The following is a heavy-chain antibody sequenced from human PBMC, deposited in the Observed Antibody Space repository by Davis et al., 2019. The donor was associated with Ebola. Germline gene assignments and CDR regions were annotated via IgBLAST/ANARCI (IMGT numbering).Heavy chain of an antibody. V-gene: IGHV1-2*02. D-gene: IGHD4-17*01. CDR3: ARDAVGDNILKLDY. CDR1: GGTFSNYA. J-gene: IGHJ4*02. Sequence: ASVKVSCKASGGTFSNYAISWVRQAPGQGLEWLGWIKPSSGGTTYAQKFQGRVTMTSDTSTGTVYMELLRLMADDTAVYYCARDAVGDNILKLDYWGQGTLVTVSS. CDR2: IKPSSGGT.